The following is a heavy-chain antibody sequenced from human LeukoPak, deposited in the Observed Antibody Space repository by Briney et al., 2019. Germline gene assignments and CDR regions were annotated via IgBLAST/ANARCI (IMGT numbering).Heavy chain of an antibody. V-gene: IGHV4-39*07. CDR2: IYYSGST. D-gene: IGHD6-6*01. J-gene: IGHJ3*02. CDR3: ARVYSSSSIGMGDAFDI. CDR1: GGSISSSSYY. Sequence: PSETLSLTCTVSGGSISSSSYYWGWIRQPPGKGLEWIGSIYYSGSTYYNPSLKSRVTISVDTSKNQFSLKLSSVTAADTAVYYCARVYSSSSIGMGDAFDIWGQGTMVTVSS.